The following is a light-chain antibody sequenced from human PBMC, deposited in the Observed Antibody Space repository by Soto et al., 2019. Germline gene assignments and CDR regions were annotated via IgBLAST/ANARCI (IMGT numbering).Light chain of an antibody. J-gene: IGKJ3*01. Sequence: EIVLTQSPGTLSLSPGERATLSCRASQSVSSYLAWYQQKPGQAPRLLIYAASSRATGIPDRFSGSGSGTDFTLTISRLEPEDFAVYYCQKYRSSPRTFGPGTEVDIK. CDR2: AAS. CDR3: QKYRSSPRT. CDR1: QSVSSY. V-gene: IGKV3-20*01.